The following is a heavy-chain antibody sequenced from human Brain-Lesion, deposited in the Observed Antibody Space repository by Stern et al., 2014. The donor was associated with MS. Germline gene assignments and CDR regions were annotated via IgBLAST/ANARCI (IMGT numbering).Heavy chain of an antibody. D-gene: IGHD7-27*01. CDR1: GGSVNTGRYY. J-gene: IGHJ3*02. CDR2: IYNIGTT. V-gene: IGHV4-61*01. Sequence: QLQLQESGPGLVKPSETLSLTCTVSGGSVNTGRYYWSWIRQPPGKGLELIGYIYNIGTTNYSPSLRDRVTISLDTSKNQFSLKLRFVTAADTAVYYCARPQADWGGFDIWGQGKIVTVSS. CDR3: ARPQADWGGFDI.